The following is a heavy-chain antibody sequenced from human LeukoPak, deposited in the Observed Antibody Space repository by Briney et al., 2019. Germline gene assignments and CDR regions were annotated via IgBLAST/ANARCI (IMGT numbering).Heavy chain of an antibody. CDR1: GFTFSSYA. J-gene: IGHJ4*02. V-gene: IGHV3-30-3*01. CDR3: ARDHYFDISGYLDY. D-gene: IGHD3-22*01. Sequence: GRSLRLSCAASGFTFSSYAMHWVRQAPGKGLEWVAVISYDGTKQYLADSVKGRFTISRDNVKNSLYLEMNSLRVEDSAVYYCARDHYFDISGYLDYWGQGTPVTVSS. CDR2: ISYDGTKQ.